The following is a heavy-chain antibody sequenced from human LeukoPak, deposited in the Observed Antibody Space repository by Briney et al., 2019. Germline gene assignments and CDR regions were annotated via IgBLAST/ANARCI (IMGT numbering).Heavy chain of an antibody. Sequence: PGGSLRLSCAASGFTFSSYEMNWVRQAPGKGLEWVSYISSSGSTIYYADSVKGRFTISRDNVKNSLYPQMNSLRAEDTAVYCCARDRDGYNCVLDYWGQGTLVTVSS. J-gene: IGHJ4*02. CDR1: GFTFSSYE. V-gene: IGHV3-48*03. D-gene: IGHD5-24*01. CDR3: ARDRDGYNCVLDY. CDR2: ISSSGSTI.